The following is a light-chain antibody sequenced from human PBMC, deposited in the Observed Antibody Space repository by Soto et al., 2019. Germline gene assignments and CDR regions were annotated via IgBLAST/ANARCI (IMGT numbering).Light chain of an antibody. CDR1: ISNIGNNY. V-gene: IGLV1-51*01. Sequence: QSVRRHPCSVRSAPGHTVTLSCSGSISNIGNNYVSWFQQFPGTGPKLLIYDNYKRPSGIPDRFSGSKSGTSATLGITGLHIGDEADYHCATWDSSLSAAVFGRGTNVTXL. J-gene: IGLJ1*01. CDR2: DNY. CDR3: ATWDSSLSAAV.